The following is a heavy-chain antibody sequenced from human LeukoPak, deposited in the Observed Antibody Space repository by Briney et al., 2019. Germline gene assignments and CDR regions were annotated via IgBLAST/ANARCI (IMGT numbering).Heavy chain of an antibody. CDR3: AKDGSSSLYYMDV. CDR2: ITGSGGST. J-gene: IGHJ6*03. Sequence: GGSLRLSCAASGFAFSNYAMSWVRRAPGKGLEWVSSITGSGGSTYYADSVKGRFTISRDNSKNTLYLQMNSLRAEDTAVYYCAKDGSSSLYYMDVWGKGTTVTVSS. V-gene: IGHV3-23*01. D-gene: IGHD6-6*01. CDR1: GFAFSNYA.